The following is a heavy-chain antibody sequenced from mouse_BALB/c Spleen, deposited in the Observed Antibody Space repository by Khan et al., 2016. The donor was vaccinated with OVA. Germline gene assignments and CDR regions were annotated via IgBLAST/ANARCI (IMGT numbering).Heavy chain of an antibody. V-gene: IGHV5-17*02. CDR3: ARSYFYGYYFDQ. J-gene: IGHJ2*01. CDR1: GFTFSSFG. Sequence: EVELVESGGGLVQPGGSRKLSCAASGFTFSSFGMHWVRQAPEKGLEWVAYISGDSNTIYYTDTVKGRFTISRDNPKNTLFLQMTSLRSEDTAMYYCARSYFYGYYFDQWGQGTTLTGSS. CDR2: ISGDSNTI. D-gene: IGHD1-1*01.